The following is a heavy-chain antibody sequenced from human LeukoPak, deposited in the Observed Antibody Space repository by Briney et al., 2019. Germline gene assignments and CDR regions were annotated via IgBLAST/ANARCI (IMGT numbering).Heavy chain of an antibody. CDR2: ISSSSSYI. CDR1: GFTFSSYS. V-gene: IGHV3-21*01. CDR3: ARDRSQYYDSSGYYHDY. Sequence: PGGSLRPSCAASGFTFSSYSMNWVRQAPGKGLEWVSSISSSSSYIYYADSVKGRFTISRDNAKNSLYLQMNSLRAEDTAVYYCARDRSQYYDSSGYYHDYWGQGTLATVSS. D-gene: IGHD3-22*01. J-gene: IGHJ4*02.